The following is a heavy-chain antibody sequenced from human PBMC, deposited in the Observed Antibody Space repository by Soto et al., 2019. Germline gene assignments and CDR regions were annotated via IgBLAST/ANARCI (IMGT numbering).Heavy chain of an antibody. CDR2: ISPHNDRT. D-gene: IGHD6-19*01. CDR1: GYNFTSYG. CDR3: ARDLYYSSGRYFDHDAFDI. V-gene: IGHV1-18*01. Sequence: QVQLVQSGADVKKPGASVKVSCKASGYNFTSYGISWVRQAPGQGLEWMGWISPHNDRTKYARSFHDRVTMTTETPTSTVYMELGSLRSDDTAVYYCARDLYYSSGRYFDHDAFDIWGQGTVVTVSS. J-gene: IGHJ3*02.